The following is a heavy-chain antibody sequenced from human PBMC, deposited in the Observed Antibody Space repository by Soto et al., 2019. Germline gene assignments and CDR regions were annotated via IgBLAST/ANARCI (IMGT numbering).Heavy chain of an antibody. CDR3: ARGWPTVTTVDGTPDYYYYGMDV. CDR2: LIPIFGTA. V-gene: IGHV1-69*12. J-gene: IGHJ6*02. Sequence: QVQLVQSGAEVKKPGSSVKVSCKASGGTFSSYAISWVRQAPGQGLEWMGGLIPIFGTANYAQKFQGIVTITADEATSTAYMELSSLRSEDTAVYYCARGWPTVTTVDGTPDYYYYGMDVWGQGTTVTVSS. D-gene: IGHD4-4*01. CDR1: GGTFSSYA.